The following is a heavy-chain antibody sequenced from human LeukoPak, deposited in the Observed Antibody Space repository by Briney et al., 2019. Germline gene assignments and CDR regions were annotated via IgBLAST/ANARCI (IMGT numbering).Heavy chain of an antibody. D-gene: IGHD3-9*01. Sequence: ASVKVSCKASGGTFSSYAISWVRQAPGQGLEWMGRIIPICGTANYAQKFQGRVTITTDESTSTAYMELSSLRSEDTAVYYCAREGGSRYFDFDWFDPWGQGTLVTVSS. CDR1: GGTFSSYA. CDR3: AREGGSRYFDFDWFDP. CDR2: IIPICGTA. J-gene: IGHJ5*02. V-gene: IGHV1-69*05.